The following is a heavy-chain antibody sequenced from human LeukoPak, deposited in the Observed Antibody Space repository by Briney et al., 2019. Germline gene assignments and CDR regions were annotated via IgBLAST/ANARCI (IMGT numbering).Heavy chain of an antibody. V-gene: IGHV4-39*07. J-gene: IGHJ3*02. CDR3: ARAVRPYSGYAPRNAFDI. Sequence: SETLSLTCTVSGGSISSSSYYWGWIRQPPGKGLEWIGSIYYSGSTYYNPSLKSRVTISVDTSKNQFSLKLSSVTAADTAVYYCARAVRPYSGYAPRNAFDIWGQGTMVTVSS. D-gene: IGHD5-12*01. CDR1: GGSISSSSYY. CDR2: IYYSGST.